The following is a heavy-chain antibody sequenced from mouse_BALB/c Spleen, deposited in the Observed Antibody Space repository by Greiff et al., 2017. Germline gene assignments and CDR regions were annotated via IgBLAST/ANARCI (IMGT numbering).Heavy chain of an antibody. D-gene: IGHD2-10*02. V-gene: IGHV2-9-2*01. CDR2: IWTGGGT. CDR1: GFSLTSYD. J-gene: IGHJ2*01. Sequence: QVQLKESGPGLVAPSQSLSITCTVSGFSLTSYDISWIRQPPGKGLEWLGVIWTGGGTNYNSAFMSRLSISKDNSKSQVFLKMNSLQTDDTAIYYCVRAYGNFDYWGQGTTLTVSS. CDR3: VRAYGNFDY.